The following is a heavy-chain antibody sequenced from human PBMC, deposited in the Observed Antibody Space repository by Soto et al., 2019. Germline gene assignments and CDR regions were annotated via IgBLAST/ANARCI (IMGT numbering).Heavy chain of an antibody. D-gene: IGHD3-10*01. V-gene: IGHV3-13*01. CDR2: IGSVGDT. Sequence: EVQLVESGGGLVQRGGSLRLSCAASGFTFRNYDMHWVRQATVKGLEWVSGIGSVGDTDYPGSVKGRFTISRENAKNSLYLQMTSLRAGDTAVYYCARGYYSGSGSYLVAYWGQGTLVTVSS. CDR1: GFTFRNYD. CDR3: ARGYYSGSGSYLVAY. J-gene: IGHJ4*02.